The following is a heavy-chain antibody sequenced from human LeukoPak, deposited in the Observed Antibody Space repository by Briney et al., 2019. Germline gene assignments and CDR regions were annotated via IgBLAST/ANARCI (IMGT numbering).Heavy chain of an antibody. D-gene: IGHD2-21*02. V-gene: IGHV1-46*01. Sequence: ASVKVSYKPSGYTFTSYYMHWVRQAPGHGREWKGIINPSVGSTSYAQKFQGRVTMTRYTSTSTVYMELSSLRSEDTAVYYCARSTVVTAIPDYWGQGTLVTVSS. CDR1: GYTFTSYY. J-gene: IGHJ4*02. CDR3: ARSTVVTAIPDY. CDR2: INPSVGST.